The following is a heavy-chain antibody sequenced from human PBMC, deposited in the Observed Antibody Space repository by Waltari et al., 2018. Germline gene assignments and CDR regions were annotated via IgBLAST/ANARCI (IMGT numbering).Heavy chain of an antibody. V-gene: IGHV1-69*14. J-gene: IGHJ4*02. CDR3: ATDEAGRVATLSGY. CDR1: GGTFSSYA. Sequence: QVQLVQSGAEVKKPGSSVKVSYKASGGTFSSYAISWVRQAPGQGLEWMGGIIPIFGTANYAQKFQGRVTITADTSTDTAYMELSSLRSEDTAVYYCATDEAGRVATLSGYWGQGTLVTVSS. D-gene: IGHD5-12*01. CDR2: IIPIFGTA.